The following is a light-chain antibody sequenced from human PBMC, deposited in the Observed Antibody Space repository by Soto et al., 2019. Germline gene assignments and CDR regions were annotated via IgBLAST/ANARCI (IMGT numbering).Light chain of an antibody. J-gene: IGKJ3*01. Sequence: DIQMTQSPSSLSASVGDRVTITCQASQDISNYLNWYQQKPGKAPKLLIYDASNLETGVPSRFSGSGSGTDFTFPISSLQAEDIATYYCQQYDNLRRTFGPGTKVDIK. CDR2: DAS. CDR3: QQYDNLRRT. V-gene: IGKV1-33*01. CDR1: QDISNY.